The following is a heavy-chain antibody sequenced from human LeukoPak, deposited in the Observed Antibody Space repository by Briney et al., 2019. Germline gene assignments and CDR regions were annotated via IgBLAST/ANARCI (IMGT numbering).Heavy chain of an antibody. D-gene: IGHD3-10*01. J-gene: IGHJ1*01. CDR1: GFTFSSYA. CDR3: ARDDFGELFSQH. V-gene: IGHV3-7*01. Sequence: PGGSLRLSCAASGFTFSSYAMSWVRQAPGKGLEWVANIKQDGSEKYYVDSVKGRFTISRDNAKNSLYLQMNSLRAEDTAVYYCARDDFGELFSQHWGQGTLVTVSS. CDR2: IKQDGSEK.